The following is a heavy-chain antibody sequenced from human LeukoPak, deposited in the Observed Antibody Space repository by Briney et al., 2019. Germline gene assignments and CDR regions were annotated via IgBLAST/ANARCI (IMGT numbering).Heavy chain of an antibody. J-gene: IGHJ5*02. D-gene: IGHD4-11*01. CDR3: ARRRLQNWFDP. CDR2: IYYSGST. CDR1: GGPISSSSYY. V-gene: IGHV4-39*01. Sequence: PSETLSLTCTVSGGPISSSSYYWGWIRQPPGKGLEWIGSIYYSGSTYYNPPLKSRVTISVDTSKNQFSLKLSSVTAADTAVYYCARRRLQNWFDPWGQGTLVTVSS.